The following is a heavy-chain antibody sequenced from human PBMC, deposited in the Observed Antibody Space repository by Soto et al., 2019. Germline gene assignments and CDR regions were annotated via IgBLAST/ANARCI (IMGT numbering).Heavy chain of an antibody. J-gene: IGHJ6*02. CDR1: DDSSSSYK. V-gene: IGHV4-59*08. D-gene: IGHD3-10*01. Sequence: QVQLQESGPGLVKPSETLSLTCTVSDDSSSSYKWSWIRQPPGRRLEWIVYIDSSGGTSYNPSLQSRVTIAVDTSTKQFSLKLSSVTAADTAVYYCVRQGFGRLHGLVDVWGQGTTVTVSS. CDR3: VRQGFGRLHGLVDV. CDR2: IDSSGGT.